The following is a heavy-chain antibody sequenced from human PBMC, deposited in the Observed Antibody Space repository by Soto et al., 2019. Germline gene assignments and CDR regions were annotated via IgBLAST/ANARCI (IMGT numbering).Heavy chain of an antibody. J-gene: IGHJ5*02. V-gene: IGHV4-59*04. CDR3: ARLGILTGYPRWSDP. CDR2: IYYIGST. CDR1: DGSIRDNY. Sequence: PSQTLSLTSTVADGSIRDNYWRWIRQTQGKGLEWIGCIYYIGSTYYNPSLKSRVTMSVDTSKNQFSLKLSSVTAADTAVYYCARLGILTGYPRWSDPWGQGTLVTVSS. D-gene: IGHD3-9*01.